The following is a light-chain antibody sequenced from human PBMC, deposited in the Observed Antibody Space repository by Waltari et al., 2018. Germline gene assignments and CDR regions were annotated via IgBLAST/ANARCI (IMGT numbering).Light chain of an antibody. CDR3: QQYNDWPRT. J-gene: IGKJ1*01. V-gene: IGKV3D-15*01. Sequence: EIVLTQSPATLSVSPGDRVTLSCRASQSVGTNLAWYQHSPRRAPRLLVYRASTSASYIPARFSASGSGTEFTLSISTLQSEDSAVFYCQQYNDWPRTFGQGTKVEIK. CDR1: QSVGTN. CDR2: RAS.